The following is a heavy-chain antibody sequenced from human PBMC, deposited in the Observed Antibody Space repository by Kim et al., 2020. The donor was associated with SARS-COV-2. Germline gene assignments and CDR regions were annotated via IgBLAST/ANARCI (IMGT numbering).Heavy chain of an antibody. Sequence: GGSLRLSCAASGFTFSSYAMSWVRQAPGKGLEWVSAISGSGGSTYYADSVKGRFTISRDNSKNTLYLQMNSLRAEDTAVYYCAKFSSGGWLNYYFDYLGQGTLVTVSS. CDR2: ISGSGGST. J-gene: IGHJ4*02. CDR3: AKFSSGGWLNYYFDY. CDR1: GFTFSSYA. D-gene: IGHD5-12*01. V-gene: IGHV3-23*01.